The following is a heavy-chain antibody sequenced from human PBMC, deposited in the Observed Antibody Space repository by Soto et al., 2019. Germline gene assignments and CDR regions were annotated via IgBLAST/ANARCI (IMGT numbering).Heavy chain of an antibody. V-gene: IGHV3-23*01. CDR2: ISGSGGST. J-gene: IGHJ6*02. D-gene: IGHD2-15*01. CDR1: GFAFSSYA. CDR3: AKGYCSGGSCYSWRYYGMDV. Sequence: PGGSLRLSGAASGFAFSSYAMSWVRQAPGKGLEWVSAISGSGGSTYYADSVKGRFTISRDNSKNTLYLQMNSLRAEDTAVYYCAKGYCSGGSCYSWRYYGMDVWGQGTTVTVSS.